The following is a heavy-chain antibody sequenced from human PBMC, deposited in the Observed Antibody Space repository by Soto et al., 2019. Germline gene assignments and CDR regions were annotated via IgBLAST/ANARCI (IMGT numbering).Heavy chain of an antibody. J-gene: IGHJ5*02. Sequence: QVQLQESGPGLVKPSGTLSLTCAVSGGSISSSNWWSWVRQPPGKGLEWIGEIYHSGSTTYNPSLKSRVTXXVXKXXNQFSLKLSSVTAADTAVYYCARINGSTWYRWFDPWGQGTLVTVSS. V-gene: IGHV4-4*02. CDR1: GGSISSSNW. CDR3: ARINGSTWYRWFDP. D-gene: IGHD6-13*01. CDR2: IYHSGST.